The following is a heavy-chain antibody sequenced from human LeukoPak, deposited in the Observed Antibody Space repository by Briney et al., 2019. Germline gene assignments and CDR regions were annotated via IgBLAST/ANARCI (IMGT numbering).Heavy chain of an antibody. CDR3: ASIAARRYYYYYIDV. J-gene: IGHJ6*03. CDR2: INHSGST. D-gene: IGHD6-6*01. CDR1: GGSFSGYY. V-gene: IGHV4-34*01. Sequence: SETLSLTCAVYGGSFSGYYWSWIRQPPGKGLEWIGEINHSGSTNYNPSLKSRVTISVDTSKNQFSLKLSSVTAADTAVYYCASIAARRYYYYYIDVWGKGTTVTVSS.